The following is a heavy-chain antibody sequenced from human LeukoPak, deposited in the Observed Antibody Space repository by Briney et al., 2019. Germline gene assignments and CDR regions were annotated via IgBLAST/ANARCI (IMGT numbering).Heavy chain of an antibody. CDR1: GGSFSGYY. J-gene: IGHJ4*02. CDR3: ARSLTGYFDY. V-gene: IGHV4-34*01. D-gene: IGHD4-11*01. CDR2: INHSGST. Sequence: PSETLSLTCAVYGGSFSGYYWSWIRQPPGKGLEWIGEINHSGSTNYNPSLKSRVTISVDTSKNQFSLKLSSVTAADTAVYYCARSLTGYFDYRGQGTLVTVSS.